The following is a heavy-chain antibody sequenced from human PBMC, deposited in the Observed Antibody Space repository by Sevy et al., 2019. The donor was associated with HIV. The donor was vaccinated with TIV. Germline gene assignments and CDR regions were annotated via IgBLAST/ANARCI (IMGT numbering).Heavy chain of an antibody. Sequence: SETLSLTCTVSGGSISSYYWTWIRQPAGKGLEWIGRMYTSGSTNYNPGSTNYNPSLKSRVTMSVDTSNNQFSLKLSSVTAADTAVYYCARGKIGGDSYTPVDYWGQGTPVTVSS. CDR3: ARGKIGGDSYTPVDY. J-gene: IGHJ4*02. CDR2: MYTSGSTNYNPGST. D-gene: IGHD2-21*02. V-gene: IGHV4-59*12. CDR1: GGSISSYY.